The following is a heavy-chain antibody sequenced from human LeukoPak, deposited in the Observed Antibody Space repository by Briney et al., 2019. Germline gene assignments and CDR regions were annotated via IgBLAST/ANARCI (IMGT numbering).Heavy chain of an antibody. D-gene: IGHD1-26*01. J-gene: IGHJ3*02. V-gene: IGHV1-18*01. CDR2: ISAYNGNT. CDR3: ASRAQRMGNERGGVGATKAFDI. CDR1: GYTFTSDD. Sequence: ASVKVSCKASGYTFTSDDINWVRQAPGQGLEWMGWISAYNGNTNYAQKFQGRVTMTTDTSTGTAYMELRSLRSDDTAVHYCASRAQRMGNERGGVGATKAFDIWGQGTMVTVSS.